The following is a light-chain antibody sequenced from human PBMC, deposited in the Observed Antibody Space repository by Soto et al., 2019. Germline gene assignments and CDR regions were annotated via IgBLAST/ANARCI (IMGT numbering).Light chain of an antibody. CDR2: AAT. CDR1: QGIRND. V-gene: IGKV1-6*01. CDR3: LQDYDHPWT. J-gene: IGKJ1*01. Sequence: AIQMTQSPSSLSASVGDRVTITCRASQGIRNDVGWYQQRPGKAPKLLIYAATSLESGVPSRFSGSGSGTHFSLTISSLQTEDFATYYCLQDYDHPWTFGQGTKVEIK.